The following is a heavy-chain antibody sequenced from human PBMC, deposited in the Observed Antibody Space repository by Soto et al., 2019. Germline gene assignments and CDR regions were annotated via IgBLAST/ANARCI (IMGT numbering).Heavy chain of an antibody. D-gene: IGHD3-3*01. CDR2: IYTDGGT. V-gene: IGHV4-31*03. CDR1: GDSINSGAYY. J-gene: IGHJ5*01. Sequence: SETLSLTCTVSGDSINSGAYYWTWIRQHPGKGLEWIGCIYTDGGTDYSPSLKNRVSISMDTSKNQFSLRLTSVTAADTATYFCARGLTEWSNDSWGHGTLVTVSS. CDR3: ARGLTEWSNDS.